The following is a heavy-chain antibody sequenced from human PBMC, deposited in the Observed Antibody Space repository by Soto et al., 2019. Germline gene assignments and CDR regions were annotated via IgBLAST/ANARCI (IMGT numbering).Heavy chain of an antibody. CDR3: GRSGLRHPHNPHLYSGVDV. D-gene: IGHD2-21*01. CDR1: GDTFRWSA. CDR2: IIPLLATT. J-gene: IGHJ6*02. V-gene: IGHV1-69*08. Sequence: QAQLMQSGAVVKMPGSSVKVSCEASGDTFRWSAISWVRQAPGQGLEYMATIIPLLATTYYADAFQGRVTLTADRPTNMVYMELISPSFADTAVYFCGRSGLRHPHNPHLYSGVDVWGQGTTVTVSS.